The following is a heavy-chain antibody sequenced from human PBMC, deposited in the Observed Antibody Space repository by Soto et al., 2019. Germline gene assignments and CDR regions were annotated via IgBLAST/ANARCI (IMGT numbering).Heavy chain of an antibody. V-gene: IGHV3-13*01. D-gene: IGHD4-17*01. CDR2: IGTAGDT. J-gene: IGHJ6*02. CDR3: ARGALRKLTYYYYGMDV. Sequence: GGSLRLSCAASGFTFSSYDMHWVRQATGKGLEWVSAIGTAGDTYYPGSVKGRFTISRENAKNSLYLQMNSLRAEDTAVYYCARGALRKLTYYYYGMDVWGQGTTVTVSS. CDR1: GFTFSSYD.